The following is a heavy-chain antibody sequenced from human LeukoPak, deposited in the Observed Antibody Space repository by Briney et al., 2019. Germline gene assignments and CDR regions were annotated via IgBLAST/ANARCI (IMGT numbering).Heavy chain of an antibody. V-gene: IGHV3-66*01. D-gene: IGHD1-14*01. Sequence: PGGSLRLSCAASGFTFSSYSMNWVRQAPGKGLEWVSVIYSGGSTYYADSVKGRFTISRDNSKNTLYLQMNSLRAEDTAVYYCARDGGSGNHPNYYYYGMDVWGQGTTVTVSS. CDR3: ARDGGSGNHPNYYYYGMDV. J-gene: IGHJ6*02. CDR2: IYSGGST. CDR1: GFTFSSYS.